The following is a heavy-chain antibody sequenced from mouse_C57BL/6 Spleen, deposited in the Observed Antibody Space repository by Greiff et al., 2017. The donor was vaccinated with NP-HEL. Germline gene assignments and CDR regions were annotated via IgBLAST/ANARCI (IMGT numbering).Heavy chain of an antibody. CDR3: ARDDGAFDY. Sequence: EVQLQQSGPGLVKPSQSLSLTCSVTGYSITSGYYWNWIRQFPGNKLEWMCYINYDGSNNYNPSLKNRLTITRDTAKNQFFLKLNSVTTENTARYCCARDDGAFDYWGQGTTLTVSS. V-gene: IGHV3-6*01. J-gene: IGHJ2*01. CDR2: INYDGSN. D-gene: IGHD2-3*01. CDR1: GYSITSGYY.